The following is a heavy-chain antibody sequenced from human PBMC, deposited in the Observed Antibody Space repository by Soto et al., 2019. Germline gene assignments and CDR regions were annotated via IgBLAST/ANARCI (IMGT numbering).Heavy chain of an antibody. Sequence: QVHLVQSGAEVKKPGASVKVSCKASNETLTTYGISWVRQAPGQGLEWMGWVSGYSGHSSSAQEFQDISVMTTDTSTNTAYMELRSLTSDYSAVYFCARDSRSSGYEYGRDVWGQGTTVTVSS. CDR2: VSGYSGHS. J-gene: IGHJ6*02. V-gene: IGHV1-18*01. D-gene: IGHD6-6*01. CDR3: ARDSRSSGYEYGRDV. CDR1: NETLTTYG.